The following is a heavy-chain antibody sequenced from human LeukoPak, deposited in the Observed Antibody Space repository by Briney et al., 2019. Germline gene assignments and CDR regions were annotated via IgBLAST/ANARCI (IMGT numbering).Heavy chain of an antibody. D-gene: IGHD3-22*01. CDR3: ARDYSGYYSPFDS. CDR1: GFTFNTYW. CDR2: ISSDGIAT. J-gene: IGHJ5*01. V-gene: IGHV3-74*01. Sequence: GGSLRLSCAASGFTFNTYWIHWVRQAPGKGLVWVSRISSDGIATAYAESVKGRFTISRDNAKNTLYLQTSSLRVDDTGLYYCARDYSGYYSPFDSWGQGTLVTVSS.